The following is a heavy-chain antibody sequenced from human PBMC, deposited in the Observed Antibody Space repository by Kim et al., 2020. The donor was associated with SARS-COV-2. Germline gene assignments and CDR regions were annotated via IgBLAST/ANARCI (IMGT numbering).Heavy chain of an antibody. V-gene: IGHV3-7*03. CDR3: VRGTAAPGTDY. Sequence: KYYVDSVRGRFTISRDNAKNSLYLQMNSLRVDDTALYYCVRGTAAPGTDYWGQGSLVTVSS. CDR2: K. J-gene: IGHJ4*02. D-gene: IGHD6-13*01.